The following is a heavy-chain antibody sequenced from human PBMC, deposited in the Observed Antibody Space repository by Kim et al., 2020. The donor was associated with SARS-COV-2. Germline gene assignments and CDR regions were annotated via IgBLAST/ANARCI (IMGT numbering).Heavy chain of an antibody. J-gene: IGHJ4*02. D-gene: IGHD2-15*01. CDR3: AKEGGGLYYFDY. V-gene: IGHV3-23*01. Sequence: YYADSVKGRFTISRDNSKNTLYLQMNSLRAEDTAVYYCAKEGGGLYYFDYWGQGTLVTVSS.